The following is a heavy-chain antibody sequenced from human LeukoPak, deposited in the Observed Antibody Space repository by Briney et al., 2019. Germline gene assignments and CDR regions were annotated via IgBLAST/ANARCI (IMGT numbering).Heavy chain of an antibody. CDR2: IKQDGSEK. CDR1: GFTFSSYW. V-gene: IGHV3-7*01. J-gene: IGHJ4*02. D-gene: IGHD3-3*01. Sequence: GGSLRLSCAASGFTFSSYWMSWVRQAPGKGLEWVANIKQDGSEKYYVDSVKGRFTTSRDNAKNSLYLQMNSLRAEDTAVYYCARGAGFWSGYYLYYFDYWGQGTLVTVSS. CDR3: ARGAGFWSGYYLYYFDY.